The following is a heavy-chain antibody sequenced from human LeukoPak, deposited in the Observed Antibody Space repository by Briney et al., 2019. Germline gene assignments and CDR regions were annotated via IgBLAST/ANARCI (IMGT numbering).Heavy chain of an antibody. V-gene: IGHV3-7*01. Sequence: GGSLRLSCEVSGITFSTFGMHWVRQAPGKGLEWVANINQDGSEKHYVDSVKGRFTISRDDAKNSLYLQMNSLRAEDTAVYYCAREEDNADEYLREDFWGQGILVTVSS. J-gene: IGHJ4*02. D-gene: IGHD2/OR15-2a*01. CDR3: AREEDNADEYLREDF. CDR2: INQDGSEK. CDR1: GITFSTFG.